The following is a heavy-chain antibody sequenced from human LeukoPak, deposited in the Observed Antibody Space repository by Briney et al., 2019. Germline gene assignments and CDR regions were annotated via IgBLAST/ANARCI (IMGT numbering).Heavy chain of an antibody. CDR3: ASPYYYDSSGYYPPHY. J-gene: IGHJ4*02. D-gene: IGHD3-22*01. Sequence: GGSLRLSSAASGFTFSSYWMSWVRQAPGKGLEWVANIKQDGSEKYYVDSVKGRFTISRDNAKNSLYLQMNSLRAEDTAVYYCASPYYYDSSGYYPPHYWGQGTLVTVSS. CDR1: GFTFSSYW. V-gene: IGHV3-7*01. CDR2: IKQDGSEK.